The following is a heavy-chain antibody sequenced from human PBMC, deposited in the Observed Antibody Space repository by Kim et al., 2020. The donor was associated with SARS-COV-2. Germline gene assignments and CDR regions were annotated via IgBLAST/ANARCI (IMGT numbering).Heavy chain of an antibody. Sequence: SETLSLTCTVSGGSISSYYWSWIRQPPGKGLEWIGYIYYSGSTNYNPSLKSRVTISVDTSKNQFSLKLSSVTAADTAVYDCAWGDYGDFSDAFDIWGQGTMVPVSS. CDR1: GGSISSYY. D-gene: IGHD4-17*01. J-gene: IGHJ3*02. CDR2: IYYSGST. CDR3: AWGDYGDFSDAFDI. V-gene: IGHV4-59*01.